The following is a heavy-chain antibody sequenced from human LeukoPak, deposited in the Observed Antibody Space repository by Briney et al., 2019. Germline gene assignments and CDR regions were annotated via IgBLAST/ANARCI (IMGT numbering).Heavy chain of an antibody. V-gene: IGHV4-31*03. Sequence: SQTLSLTCTVSGGSISSGGYYWSWIRQHPGKGLEWVGYIYYSGSTYYNPSLKSRVTISVDTSKNQFSLKLSSVTAADTAVYYCARGRGGSYFFGRRDRYYFDYWGQGTLVTVSS. J-gene: IGHJ4*02. CDR1: GGSISSGGYY. CDR2: IYYSGST. CDR3: ARGRGGSYFFGRRDRYYFDY. D-gene: IGHD1-26*01.